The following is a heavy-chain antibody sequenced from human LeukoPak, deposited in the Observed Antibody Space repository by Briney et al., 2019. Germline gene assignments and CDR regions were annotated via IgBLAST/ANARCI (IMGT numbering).Heavy chain of an antibody. Sequence: QPGRSLRLSCTASGFNFPDYAMSWFRHVAGHGLQWIDCVRRRSEGGTTEYAASIRDRFTISRDDSKSIAYLQMNSVKTEDTAMYYCSRWETRLDYWGQGTLVTVSS. V-gene: IGHV3-49*03. CDR3: SRWETRLDY. J-gene: IGHJ4*02. CDR1: GFNFPDYA. D-gene: IGHD1-26*01. CDR2: VRRRSEGGTT.